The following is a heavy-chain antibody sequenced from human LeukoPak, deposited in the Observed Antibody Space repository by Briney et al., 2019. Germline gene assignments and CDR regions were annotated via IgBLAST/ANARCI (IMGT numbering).Heavy chain of an antibody. CDR3: AVCGGDCYPADYYCYMDV. J-gene: IGHJ6*03. Sequence: SETLSLTCTVSNGSISSYYWSWIRPPAGKGLAWIGRMHASGSTNCNPSLKGRVTMSVDTPNNHFSLKLSSVTAADTAVYYCAVCGGDCYPADYYCYMDVWGKGTTVTVSS. CDR2: MHASGST. CDR1: NGSISSYY. D-gene: IGHD2-21*02. V-gene: IGHV4-4*07.